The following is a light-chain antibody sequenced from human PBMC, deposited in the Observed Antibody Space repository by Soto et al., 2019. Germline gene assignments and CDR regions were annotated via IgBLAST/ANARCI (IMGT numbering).Light chain of an antibody. Sequence: DIRVTQSPPTLSASVGDRVTITCRASQTITTWMARYQQKPGKSPKLLIYEASSLEKWVPARFGGSGSGTEFTLTISSLQPDDFATYYCQQYNVYSWTFGQGTKVDIK. J-gene: IGKJ1*01. CDR3: QQYNVYSWT. CDR1: QTITTW. CDR2: EAS. V-gene: IGKV1-5*01.